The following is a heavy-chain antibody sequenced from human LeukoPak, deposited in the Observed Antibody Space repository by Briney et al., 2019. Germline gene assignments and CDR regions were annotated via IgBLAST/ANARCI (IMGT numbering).Heavy chain of an antibody. CDR1: GGSISSTSYY. V-gene: IGHV4-39*07. D-gene: IGHD6-13*01. Sequence: SETLSLTCVVSGGSISSTSYYWGWIRQPPGKGLEWIGSIYYSGSTYYSPSLKSRVTISVDTSKNQFSLKLSSVTAADTAVYYCARGVIAAGGNDFDYWGQGTLVTVSS. CDR3: ARGVIAAGGNDFDY. CDR2: IYYSGST. J-gene: IGHJ4*02.